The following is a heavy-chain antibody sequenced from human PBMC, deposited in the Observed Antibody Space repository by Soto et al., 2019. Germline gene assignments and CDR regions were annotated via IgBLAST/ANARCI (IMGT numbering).Heavy chain of an antibody. CDR3: ARDYDILTGTTGGVCFDY. CDR1: GYTFTGYA. Sequence: GASVKVSCKASGYTFTGYAMHWVRQAPGQRLEWMGWINAGNGNTKYSQKFQGRVTITRDTSASTAYMELSSLRSEDTAVCYCARDYDILTGTTGGVCFDYWGQGTLVTVSS. V-gene: IGHV1-3*01. CDR2: INAGNGNT. J-gene: IGHJ4*02. D-gene: IGHD3-9*01.